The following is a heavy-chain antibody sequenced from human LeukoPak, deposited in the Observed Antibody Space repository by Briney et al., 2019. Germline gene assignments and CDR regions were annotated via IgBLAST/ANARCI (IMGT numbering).Heavy chain of an antibody. Sequence: GGSLRLSCAASGFTFSSYAMHWVRQAPGKGLEWVAVISYDGSNKYYADSVKGRFTISRDNSKNTLYLQMNSLRAEDTAVYYCARDSGPSYSYNYYYYGMDVWGQGTTVTVSS. J-gene: IGHJ6*02. V-gene: IGHV3-30*04. D-gene: IGHD5-18*01. CDR2: ISYDGSNK. CDR3: ARDSGPSYSYNYYYYGMDV. CDR1: GFTFSSYA.